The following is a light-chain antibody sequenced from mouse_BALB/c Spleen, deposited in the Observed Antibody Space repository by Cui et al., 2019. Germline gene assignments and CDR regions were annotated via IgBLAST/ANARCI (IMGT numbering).Light chain of an antibody. CDR1: SSVSY. CDR3: QQRSSYPPT. J-gene: IGKJ4*01. V-gene: IGKV4-57*01. Sequence: IVLPSPPPIMSASPGKKGPIPCSASSSVSYMHWFQQKPGTSPKLWIYSTSNLASGVPARFSGSGSGTSYSLTISRMEAEDAATYYCQQRSSYPPTFGSGTKLEIK. CDR2: STS.